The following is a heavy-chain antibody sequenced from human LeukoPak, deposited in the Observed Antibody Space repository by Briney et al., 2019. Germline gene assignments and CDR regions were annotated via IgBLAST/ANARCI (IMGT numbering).Heavy chain of an antibody. J-gene: IGHJ4*02. V-gene: IGHV3-53*01. Sequence: GGSLRLSCAASGFTVSSNYMSWVRQAPGKGLEWVSVIYSGGSTYYADSVKGRFTISRDNSKNTLYLQMNSLRAEDTAVYYCARDSDPEGFDYWGQGTLVTVSS. CDR2: IYSGGST. CDR1: GFTVSSNY. D-gene: IGHD1-14*01. CDR3: ARDSDPEGFDY.